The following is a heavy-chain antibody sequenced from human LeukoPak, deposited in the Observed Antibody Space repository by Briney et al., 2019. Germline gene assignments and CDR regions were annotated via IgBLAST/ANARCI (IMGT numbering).Heavy chain of an antibody. CDR3: AKDRAGIMITFGGVIVSSGMDV. J-gene: IGHJ6*02. V-gene: IGHV3-30*18. Sequence: PGRSLRLSCAASGFTFSSYGMHWVRQAPGKGLEGVAVISYDGSNKYYADSVKGRFTISRDNSKNTLYLQMNSLRAEDTAVYYCAKDRAGIMITFGGVIVSSGMDVWGQGTTVTVSS. D-gene: IGHD3-16*02. CDR2: ISYDGSNK. CDR1: GFTFSSYG.